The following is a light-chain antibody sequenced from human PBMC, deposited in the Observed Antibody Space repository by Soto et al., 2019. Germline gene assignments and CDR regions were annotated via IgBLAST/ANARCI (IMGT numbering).Light chain of an antibody. CDR2: GAS. CDR1: QSISGA. CDR3: PQYNNWPWT. J-gene: IGKJ1*01. V-gene: IGKV3-15*01. Sequence: EIVMTQSPDTLSVSPGGRATLSCRASQSISGALAWYQQKPGQAPRLLIYGASTRATSFPARFSGSGSGTDFTLTISSLQSEDFAVYYCPQYNNWPWTSGQGTKADIK.